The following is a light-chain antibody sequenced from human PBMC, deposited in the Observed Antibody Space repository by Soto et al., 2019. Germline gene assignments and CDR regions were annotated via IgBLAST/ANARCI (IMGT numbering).Light chain of an antibody. CDR2: GAS. Sequence: EIVLTQSPGTLSLSPGERATLSCRASQTVGGSHLAWYQQKPGQAPRLLIYGASSRATGIPDRFSGSGSGTDFTLTIGRLEPEDFAVYYCQQYGGSPLVTFGGGTKVEIK. J-gene: IGKJ4*01. CDR1: QTVGGSH. CDR3: QQYGGSPLVT. V-gene: IGKV3-20*01.